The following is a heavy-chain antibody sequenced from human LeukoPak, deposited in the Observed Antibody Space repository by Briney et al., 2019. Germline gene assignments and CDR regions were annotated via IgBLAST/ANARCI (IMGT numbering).Heavy chain of an antibody. V-gene: IGHV4-39*01. Sequence: PSKTLSLTCTVSGGSISSSSYYWGWIRQPPGKGLEWIGSIYYSGSTYYNPSLKSRVTISVDTSKNQFSLKLSSVTAADTAVYYCASIRGYSYGHVDYWGQGTLVTVSS. CDR1: GGSISSSSYY. J-gene: IGHJ4*02. CDR3: ASIRGYSYGHVDY. D-gene: IGHD5-18*01. CDR2: IYYSGST.